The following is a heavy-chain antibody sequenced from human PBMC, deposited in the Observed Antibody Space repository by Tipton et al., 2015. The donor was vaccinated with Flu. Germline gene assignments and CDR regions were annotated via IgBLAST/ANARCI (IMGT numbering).Heavy chain of an antibody. Sequence: TLSLTCAVSDGAVTSGSYYWTWVRQHPEKGLEWIGHIDYSGTPEYNPSLRSRLSISLDTSKNQFSLRLRSMTAADTAIYYCASYDPPYYLSSWGQGTLVTVSS. CDR1: DGAVTSGSYY. V-gene: IGHV4-31*11. D-gene: IGHD1-26*01. J-gene: IGHJ4*02. CDR2: IDYSGTP. CDR3: ASYDPPYYLSS.